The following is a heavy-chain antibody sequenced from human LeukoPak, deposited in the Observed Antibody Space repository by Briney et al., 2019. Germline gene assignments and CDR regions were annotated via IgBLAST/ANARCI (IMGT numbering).Heavy chain of an antibody. D-gene: IGHD3-10*01. V-gene: IGHV1-2*04. CDR3: ARGSIDGSGSYYDNWFDP. CDR2: INPNSGGT. J-gene: IGHJ5*02. Sequence: ASVKVSCRASGYTFTGYYMHWVRQAPGQGLEWMGWINPNSGGTNYAQKFQGWVTMTRDTSISTAYMELSRLRSDDTAVYYCARGSIDGSGSYYDNWFDPWGQGTLVTVSP. CDR1: GYTFTGYY.